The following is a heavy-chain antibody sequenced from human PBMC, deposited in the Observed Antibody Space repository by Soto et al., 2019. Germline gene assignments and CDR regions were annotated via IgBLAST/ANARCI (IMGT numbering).Heavy chain of an antibody. CDR2: INAGNGNT. J-gene: IGHJ4*02. V-gene: IGHV1-3*01. Sequence: ASVKVSCKASGYTFTSYAMHWVRQAPGQRLEWMGWINAGNGNTKYSQKFQGRVTITRDTSASTAYMELSSLRSEDTAVYYCARDGYSYGYDRFFDYWGQGTLVTVSS. D-gene: IGHD5-18*01. CDR1: GYTFTSYA. CDR3: ARDGYSYGYDRFFDY.